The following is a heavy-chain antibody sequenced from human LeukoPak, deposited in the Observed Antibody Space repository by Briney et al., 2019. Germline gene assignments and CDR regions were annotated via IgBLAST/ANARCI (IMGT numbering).Heavy chain of an antibody. CDR1: RGSIRSSNYY. CDR2: IYDSGNT. CDR3: ASPPLGISRPDMDV. J-gene: IGHJ6*03. V-gene: IGHV4-39*01. Sequence: SETLSLTCTVSRGSIRSSNYYWVWFRQPPGKGLEWIGSIYDSGNTYYNSSLKSRVTISADTSKNQFSLKLTSVTAADTAVYYCASPPLGISRPDMDVWGKGTTVTVSS. D-gene: IGHD2/OR15-2a*01.